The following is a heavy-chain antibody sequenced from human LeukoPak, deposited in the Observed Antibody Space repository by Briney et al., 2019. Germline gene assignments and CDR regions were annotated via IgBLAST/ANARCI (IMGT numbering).Heavy chain of an antibody. CDR1: GFTFSSYS. J-gene: IGHJ4*02. V-gene: IGHV3-21*01. D-gene: IGHD3-16*01. Sequence: GGSLRLSCAASGFTFSSYSMNWVRQAPGKGLEWVSSISSSSSYIYYADSVKGQFTISRDNAKNSLYLQMNSLRAEDTAVYYCARDSRLGGYFDYWGQGTLVTVSS. CDR3: ARDSRLGGYFDY. CDR2: ISSSSSYI.